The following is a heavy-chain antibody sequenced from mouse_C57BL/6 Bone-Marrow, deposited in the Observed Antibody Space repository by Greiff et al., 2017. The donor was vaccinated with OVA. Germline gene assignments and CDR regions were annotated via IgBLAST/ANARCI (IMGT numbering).Heavy chain of an antibody. CDR1: GFNIKDDY. CDR3: TSYGNFDY. CDR2: IDPENGDT. V-gene: IGHV14-4*01. J-gene: IGHJ2*01. D-gene: IGHD2-1*01. Sequence: EVQLQQSGAELVRPGASVKLSCTASGFNIKDDYMHWVKQRPEQGLEWIGWIDPENGDTEYASKFQGKATITADTSSNTAYLHLSSLTSEDTAVYYCTSYGNFDYWGQGTTLPVSS.